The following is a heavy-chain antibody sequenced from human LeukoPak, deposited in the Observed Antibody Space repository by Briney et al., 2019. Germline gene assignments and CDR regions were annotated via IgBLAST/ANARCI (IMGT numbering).Heavy chain of an antibody. J-gene: IGHJ4*02. CDR3: TKPDCPSTSCYTLDY. Sequence: GSLRLSCVASGFTFNNYTMRWVHQAPGKGLEWVSAISGSGDSTYYADSVKGRFTISRDNSKNTLYLQMNSLRVEDTAVYYCTKPDCPSTSCYTLDYWGQGILVTVSS. V-gene: IGHV3-23*01. CDR2: ISGSGDST. CDR1: GFTFNNYT. D-gene: IGHD2-2*02.